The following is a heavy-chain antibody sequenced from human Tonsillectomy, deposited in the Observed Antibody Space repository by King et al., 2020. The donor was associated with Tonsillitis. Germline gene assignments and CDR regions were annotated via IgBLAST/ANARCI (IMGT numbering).Heavy chain of an antibody. V-gene: IGHV3-30*03. CDR3: ARGVGGRLVYYYGMDV. Sequence: VQLVESGGGVVQPGRSLRLSCAASGFTFSSYGMNWVRQAPGKGLEWVAVISYDGSNKYYADSVKGRFTISRDNSKNTLYLQMNSLRAEDTAVYYCARGVGGRLVYYYGMDVWGQGTTVPGSS. J-gene: IGHJ6*02. D-gene: IGHD2-15*01. CDR2: ISYDGSNK. CDR1: GFTFSSYG.